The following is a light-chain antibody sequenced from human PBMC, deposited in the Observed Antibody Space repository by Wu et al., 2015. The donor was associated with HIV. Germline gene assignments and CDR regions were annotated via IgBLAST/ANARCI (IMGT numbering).Light chain of an antibody. CDR2: VAS. CDR3: QHELT. Sequence: DIQVTQSPSSLSASVGDRVTITCQASQDISNYLNWYPQKPGKAPKLLIYVASNLETGVPSRFSGSGSGTDFTFTISSLQPEDIATYYCQHELTFGGGTKMEIK. CDR1: QDISNY. V-gene: IGKV1-33*01. J-gene: IGKJ4*01.